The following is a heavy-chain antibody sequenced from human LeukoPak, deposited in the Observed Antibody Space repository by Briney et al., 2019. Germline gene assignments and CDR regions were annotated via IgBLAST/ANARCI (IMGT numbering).Heavy chain of an antibody. Sequence: GGSLRLSCAASGFTFSSYSMNWVRQAPGKGLEWVSSISSSSSYIYYADSVKGRFTISRDNARNSLYLQMNSLRAEDTAVYYCASLWFGEWDYWGQGTLVTVSS. CDR2: ISSSSSYI. CDR3: ASLWFGEWDY. CDR1: GFTFSSYS. V-gene: IGHV3-21*01. D-gene: IGHD3-10*01. J-gene: IGHJ4*02.